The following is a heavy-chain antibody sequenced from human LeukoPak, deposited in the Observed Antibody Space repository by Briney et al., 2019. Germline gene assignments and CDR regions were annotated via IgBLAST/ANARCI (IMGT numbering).Heavy chain of an antibody. V-gene: IGHV3-23*01. Sequence: PGGSLRLSCAASGFTFSSYAMSWVRQAPGKGMEWVSAISGSGGSTYYADSVKGRFTISRDNSKNTLYLQMNSLRAEAPAVYYCAKERDSYYDFWSGYSANDYGGQGTLVTVSS. CDR1: GFTFSSYA. J-gene: IGHJ4*02. CDR2: ISGSGGST. CDR3: AKERDSYYDFWSGYSANDY. D-gene: IGHD3-3*01.